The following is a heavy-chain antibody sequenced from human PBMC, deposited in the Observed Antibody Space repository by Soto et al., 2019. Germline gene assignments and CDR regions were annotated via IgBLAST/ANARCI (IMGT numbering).Heavy chain of an antibody. V-gene: IGHV1-2*04. CDR1: GYTFTGYY. J-gene: IGHJ6*03. CDR3: AKQGGYSYGITTLYYYYYMDV. Sequence: ASVKVSCKASGYTFTGYYMHWVRQAPGQGLEWMGWINPNSGGTNYAQKFQGWVTMTRDTSISTAYMELSRLRSDDTAVYYCAKQGGYSYGITTLYYYYYMDVWGKGTTVTVSS. D-gene: IGHD5-18*01. CDR2: INPNSGGT.